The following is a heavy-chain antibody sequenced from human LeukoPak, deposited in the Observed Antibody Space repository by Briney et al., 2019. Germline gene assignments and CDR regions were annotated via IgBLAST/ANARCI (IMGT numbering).Heavy chain of an antibody. D-gene: IGHD4-17*01. CDR2: ISGSGGST. CDR1: GFTFSSYA. Sequence: GGSLRLSCAASGFTFSSYAMSWVRQAPGKGLEWVSAISGSGGSTYYADSVKDRFTISRDNSKNTLYLQMNSLRAEDTAVYYCARTAWGDYAFDYWGQGTLVTVSS. V-gene: IGHV3-23*01. J-gene: IGHJ4*02. CDR3: ARTAWGDYAFDY.